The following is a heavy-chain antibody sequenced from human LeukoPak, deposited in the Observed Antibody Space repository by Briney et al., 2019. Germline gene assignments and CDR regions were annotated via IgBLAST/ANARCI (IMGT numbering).Heavy chain of an antibody. CDR2: FIPAGDR. CDR1: GFTFSSHD. Sequence: TGGSLRLSCAASGFTFSSHDMHWVRQAAGKGLEWVSGFIPAGDRYYADSVKGRFTISRDNSNNTLYLQVHSLRAEDTALYYCAKDGTASYYDSSGDYFPDYWGQGTLVTVSS. J-gene: IGHJ4*02. CDR3: AKDGTASYYDSSGDYFPDY. V-gene: IGHV3-13*04. D-gene: IGHD3-22*01.